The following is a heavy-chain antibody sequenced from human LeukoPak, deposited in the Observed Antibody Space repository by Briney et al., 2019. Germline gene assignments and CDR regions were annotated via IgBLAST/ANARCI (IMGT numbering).Heavy chain of an antibody. CDR1: GFTFSSYA. Sequence: PGGSLRLSCAASGFTFSSYAMSWVRQAPGRGLKWVSAISGSGDYTNYADSVKGRFTISRDNSKNTLPLQMNSLRAEDTAVYYCARGFMTKVTFDSWGQGTLVTVSS. V-gene: IGHV3-23*01. CDR2: ISGSGDYT. CDR3: ARGFMTKVTFDS. J-gene: IGHJ4*02. D-gene: IGHD4-17*01.